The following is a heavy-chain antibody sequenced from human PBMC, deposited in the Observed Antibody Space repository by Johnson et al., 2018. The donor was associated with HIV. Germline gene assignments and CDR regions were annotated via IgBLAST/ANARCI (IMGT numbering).Heavy chain of an antibody. CDR3: ARPGGDYSAFDI. CDR1: GFTFSSYA. D-gene: IGHD4-17*01. CDR2: ISYDGSNK. V-gene: IGHV3-30-3*01. Sequence: VQLVESGGGLVQPGRSLRLSCAASGFTFSSYAMHWVRQAPGKGLEWVAVISYDGSNKYYADSVKGRFTISRDNSKNTLYLQMNSLRAEDTAVYYCARPGGDYSAFDIWGQGTMVTVSS. J-gene: IGHJ3*02.